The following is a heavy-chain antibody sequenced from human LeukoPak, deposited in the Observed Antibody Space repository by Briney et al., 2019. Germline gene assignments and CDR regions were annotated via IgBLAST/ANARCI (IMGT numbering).Heavy chain of an antibody. D-gene: IGHD5-18*01. CDR3: ARDKIGYSYGSDY. V-gene: IGHV1-2*02. CDR1: GYTFTGYY. CDR2: INPNSGGT. Sequence: GASVKVSCKASGYTFTGYYMHWVRQAPGQGLEWMGWINPNSGGTNYAQKFQGRVTMTRDTSTSTAYMELSRLRSDDTAVYYCARDKIGYSYGSDYWGQGTLVTVSS. J-gene: IGHJ4*02.